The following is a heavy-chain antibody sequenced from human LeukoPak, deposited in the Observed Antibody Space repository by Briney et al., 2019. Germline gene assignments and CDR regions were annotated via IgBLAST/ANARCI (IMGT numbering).Heavy chain of an antibody. V-gene: IGHV1-2*02. Sequence: ASVKVSCTASGYTLTAYYMPWVRQAPGQGLEWMGWINPNTGGTNCAQKFQGRVTLTRDTSISTGYMELSRLRSDDTAVYFCARFSSLGRGFDDWGPGTLVTVSS. J-gene: IGHJ4*02. D-gene: IGHD1-26*01. CDR2: INPNTGGT. CDR1: GYTLTAYY. CDR3: ARFSSLGRGFDD.